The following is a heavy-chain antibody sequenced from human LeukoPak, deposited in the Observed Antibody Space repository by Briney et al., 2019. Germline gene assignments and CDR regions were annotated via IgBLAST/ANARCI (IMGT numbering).Heavy chain of an antibody. V-gene: IGHV4-39*01. CDR2: IYYSGST. CDR1: GGSISSSSYY. J-gene: IGHJ4*02. CDR3: SRQAGSSGWSFVVVPLPIDY. Sequence: PSETLSLTCTVSGGSISSSSYYWGWTRQPPGKGLEWIGSIYYSGSTYCNPSLKSRVTISVDTSKNQFSLKLSSVTAADTAVYCCSRQAGSSGWSFVVVPLPIDYWGQGTLVTVFS. D-gene: IGHD6-19*01.